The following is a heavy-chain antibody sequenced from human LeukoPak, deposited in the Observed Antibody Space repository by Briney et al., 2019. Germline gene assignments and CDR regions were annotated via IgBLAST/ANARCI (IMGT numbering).Heavy chain of an antibody. CDR3: ARLEGIAARIGLDY. Sequence: GGSLRLSCAASGFTFSSYWMHWVRQAPGKGLVWVSRINSDGSSTSYADSVKGRFTISRDNAKNTLYLQMNSLTDEDTAVYYCARLEGIAARIGLDYWGQGTLVTVSS. CDR2: INSDGSST. D-gene: IGHD6-6*01. CDR1: GFTFSSYW. V-gene: IGHV3-74*01. J-gene: IGHJ4*02.